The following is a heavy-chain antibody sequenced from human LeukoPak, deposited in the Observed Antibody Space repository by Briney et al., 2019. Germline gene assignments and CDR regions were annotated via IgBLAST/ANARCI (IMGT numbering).Heavy chain of an antibody. D-gene: IGHD3-22*01. CDR1: GYTFTGYY. CDR2: INPNSGGT. CDR3: SRTTMIVVVIDVAFDI. J-gene: IGHJ3*02. V-gene: IGHV1-2*02. Sequence: ASVKVSCKASGYTFTGYYMHWVRQAPGQGLEWMGWINPNSGGTNYAQKFQGRVTMTRDTSISTAYMELSRLRSDDTAVYYCSRTTMIVVVIDVAFDIWGQGTMVTGSP.